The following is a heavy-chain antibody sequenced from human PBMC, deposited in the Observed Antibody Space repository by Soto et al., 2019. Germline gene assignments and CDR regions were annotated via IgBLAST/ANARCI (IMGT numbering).Heavy chain of an antibody. CDR3: AKGHDYVWENYFDY. CDR2: ISYDGSNK. V-gene: IGHV3-30*18. Sequence: GGSLRLSCAASGFTFSSYGMHWVRQAPGKGLEWVAVISYDGSNKYYADSVKGRFTISRDNSKNTLYLQMNSLRAEDTAVYYCAKGHDYVWENYFDYWGQGTLVTVSS. CDR1: GFTFSSYG. D-gene: IGHD3-16*01. J-gene: IGHJ4*02.